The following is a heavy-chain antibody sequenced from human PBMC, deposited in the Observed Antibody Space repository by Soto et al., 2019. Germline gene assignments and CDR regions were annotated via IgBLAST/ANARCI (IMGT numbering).Heavy chain of an antibody. Sequence: SETLSLTCTVSGGSISSYYWSWIRQPPGKGLEWIGYIYYSGSTNYNPSLKSRVTISVDTSKNQFSLKLSSVTAADTAVYYCARAYMGITIFGVASEGAFDPWGQGTLVTV. V-gene: IGHV4-59*01. J-gene: IGHJ5*02. D-gene: IGHD3-3*01. CDR2: IYYSGST. CDR1: GGSISSYY. CDR3: ARAYMGITIFGVASEGAFDP.